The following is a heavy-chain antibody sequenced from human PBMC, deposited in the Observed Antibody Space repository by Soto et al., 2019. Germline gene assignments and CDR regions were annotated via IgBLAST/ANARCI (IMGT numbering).Heavy chain of an antibody. CDR3: ATAEVDY. V-gene: IGHV3-74*01. J-gene: IGHJ4*02. CDR1: GFTFGNYW. CDR2: MNSDGIST. Sequence: EVQLVESGGGLVQPGGSLRLSCAASGFTFGNYWMHWVRQAPGKGLEWVSRMNSDGISTNYADSVKGRFTVSRDNAKNTLYLQMNSLRAEDTAVYYCATAEVDYWGPGTLVTVSS.